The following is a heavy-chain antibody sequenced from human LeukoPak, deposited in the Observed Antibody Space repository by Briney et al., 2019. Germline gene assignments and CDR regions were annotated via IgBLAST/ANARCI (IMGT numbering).Heavy chain of an antibody. CDR1: GFTFSSYS. D-gene: IGHD4-23*01. CDR3: TTVERENPTVVLYYYYYYMDV. CDR2: ISSSSSYI. J-gene: IGHJ6*03. Sequence: GGSLRLSCAASGFTFSSYSMNWVRQAPGKGLEWVSSISSSSSYIYYADSVKGRFTISRDNAKNSLYLQMNSLKTEDTAVYYCTTVERENPTVVLYYYYYYMDVWGKGTTVTVSS. V-gene: IGHV3-21*03.